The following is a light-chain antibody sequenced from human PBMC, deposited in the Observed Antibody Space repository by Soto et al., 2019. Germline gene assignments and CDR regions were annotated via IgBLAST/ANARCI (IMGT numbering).Light chain of an antibody. V-gene: IGLV2-23*03. J-gene: IGLJ1*01. Sequence: QSALTQPASVSGSLGQSITISCTGTSSDVGSYNLVSWYQQHPGKAPKVMIYEGSKRPSGVSNRFSGSKSGNTASLTISGLQAEDEADYYCCSYAGSSTFVYVFGTGTKVTVL. CDR3: CSYAGSSTFVYV. CDR1: SSDVGSYNL. CDR2: EGS.